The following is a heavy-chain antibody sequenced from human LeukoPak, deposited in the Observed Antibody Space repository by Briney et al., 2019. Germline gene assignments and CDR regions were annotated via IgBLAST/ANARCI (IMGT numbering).Heavy chain of an antibody. CDR1: RFTFSSYA. V-gene: IGHV3-23*01. CDR2: ISGSGGST. D-gene: IGHD3-22*01. CDR3: AKDPLLYDSSGYYQRAEYFQH. Sequence: AGGSLRLSCAASRFTFSSYAMSWVRQAPGKELEWVSAISGSGGSTYYADSVKGRFTISRDNSKNTLYLQMNSLRAEDTAVYYCAKDPLLYDSSGYYQRAEYFQHWGQGTLVTVSS. J-gene: IGHJ1*01.